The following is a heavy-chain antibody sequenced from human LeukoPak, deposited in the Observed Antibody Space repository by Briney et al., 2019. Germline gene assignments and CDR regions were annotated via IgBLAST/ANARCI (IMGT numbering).Heavy chain of an antibody. D-gene: IGHD5-12*01. J-gene: IGHJ4*02. Sequence: PSETLSLTYTVSGGSISSSSYYWGWIRQPPGKGLEWIGSISYSGSTYYNPSLKSRVTISVDTSKNHFSLRLSSVTAADTAVYYCAGGGRGFTSPFDYWGQGTLVTVSS. CDR2: ISYSGST. CDR3: AGGGRGFTSPFDY. CDR1: GGSISSSSYY. V-gene: IGHV4-39*02.